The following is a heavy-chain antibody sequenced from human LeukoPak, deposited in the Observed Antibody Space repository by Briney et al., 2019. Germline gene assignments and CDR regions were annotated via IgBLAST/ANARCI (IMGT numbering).Heavy chain of an antibody. CDR1: GGSISSYY. Sequence: SETLSLTCTVSGGSISSYYWSWIRQPPGKGLEWIGYIYYSGSTNYNPSLKSRVTISVDTSKNQFSLKLSSVTAADTAVYYCARVAVAGPGRGRYYFDYWGQGTLVTVSS. D-gene: IGHD6-19*01. V-gene: IGHV4-59*01. CDR2: IYYSGST. J-gene: IGHJ4*02. CDR3: ARVAVAGPGRGRYYFDY.